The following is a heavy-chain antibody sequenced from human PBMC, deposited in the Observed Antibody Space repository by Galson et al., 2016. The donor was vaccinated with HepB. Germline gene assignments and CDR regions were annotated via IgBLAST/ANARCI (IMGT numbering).Heavy chain of an antibody. Sequence: SLRLSCAASGFTLRHAWMSWVRQAPGKGLEWVGRIKGQAEGGATDYAAPVKGRFTMSRDDSRSTLYLQMNNLKTEDTAVDYCTTYNNHALQYYGLDVWGQGTTVTVSS. CDR2: IKGQAEGGAT. J-gene: IGHJ6*02. CDR1: GFTLRHAW. CDR3: TTYNNHALQYYGLDV. D-gene: IGHD4-11*01. V-gene: IGHV3-15*01.